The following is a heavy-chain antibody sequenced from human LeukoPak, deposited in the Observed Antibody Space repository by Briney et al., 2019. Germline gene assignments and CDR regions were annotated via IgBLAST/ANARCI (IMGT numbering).Heavy chain of an antibody. Sequence: GASVKVSCKASGYTFSNYDMNWVRQAPGQGLEWMGMITPSGGISYAQKFQGRVTMTRDMSTNTVYMELSGLRSEDTAVYYCARGSVWWLAFDYWGQGTLVTVSS. V-gene: IGHV1-46*01. CDR1: GYTFSNYD. J-gene: IGHJ4*02. CDR2: ITPSGGI. CDR3: ARGSVWWLAFDY. D-gene: IGHD1-26*01.